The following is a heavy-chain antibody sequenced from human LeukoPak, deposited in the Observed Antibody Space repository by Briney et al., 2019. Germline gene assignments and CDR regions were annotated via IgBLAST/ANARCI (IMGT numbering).Heavy chain of an antibody. CDR3: ARRGFGLDFDAFDI. V-gene: IGHV1-24*01. D-gene: IGHD3-3*01. J-gene: IGHJ3*02. CDR2: FDPEDGET. CDR1: GYTLTELS. Sequence: ASVKVSCKVSGYTLTELSMHWVRQAPGKGLEWMGGFDPEDGETIYAQKFQGRVTMTEDTSTDTAYMELSSLRSEDTAVYYCARRGFGLDFDAFDIWGQGTMVTVSS.